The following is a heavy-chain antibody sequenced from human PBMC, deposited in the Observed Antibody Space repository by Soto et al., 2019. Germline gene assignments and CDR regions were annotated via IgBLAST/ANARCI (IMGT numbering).Heavy chain of an antibody. V-gene: IGHV4-34*01. CDR2: INHSGST. CDR3: ARAGQGSRNSNYRHFDY. Sequence: PSDTLSLTCAVYGGSFSGYYWSWIRQPPGKGLEWIGEINHSGSTNYNPSLKSRVTISVDTSKNQFSLKLSSVTAAGTAVYYCARAGQGSRNSNYRHFDYWGQGTLVTVSS. J-gene: IGHJ4*02. CDR1: GGSFSGYY. D-gene: IGHD4-4*01.